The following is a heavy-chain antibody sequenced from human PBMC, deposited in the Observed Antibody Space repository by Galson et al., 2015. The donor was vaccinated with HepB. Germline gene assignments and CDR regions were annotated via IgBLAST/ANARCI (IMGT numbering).Heavy chain of an antibody. D-gene: IGHD2-2*01. J-gene: IGHJ6*02. V-gene: IGHV1-18*01. CDR2: ISAYNGNT. CDR3: ARDLGYCSSTSCNYYYYYGMDV. Sequence: SCKASGYTFTSYGISWVRQAPGQGLEWMGWISAYNGNTNYAQKLQGRVTMTTDTSTSTAYMELRSLRSDDTAVYYCARDLGYCSSTSCNYYYYYGMDVWGQGTTVTVSS. CDR1: GYTFTSYG.